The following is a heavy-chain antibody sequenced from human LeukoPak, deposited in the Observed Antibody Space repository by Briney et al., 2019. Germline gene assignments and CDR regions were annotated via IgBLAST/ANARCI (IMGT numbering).Heavy chain of an antibody. J-gene: IGHJ4*02. CDR3: ARDQTYGDYGGIPDY. D-gene: IGHD4-17*01. CDR2: IIPIFGTA. CDR1: GYTFTSYD. V-gene: IGHV1-69*13. Sequence: LRASVKVSCTASGYTFTSYDINWVRQAPGQGLEWMGGIIPIFGTANYAQKFQGRVTITADESTSTAYMELSSLRSEDTAVYYCARDQTYGDYGGIPDYWGQGTLVTVSS.